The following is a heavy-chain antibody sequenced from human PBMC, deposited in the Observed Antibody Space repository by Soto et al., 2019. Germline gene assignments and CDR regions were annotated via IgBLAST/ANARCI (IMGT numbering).Heavy chain of an antibody. CDR1: GFTFSSYG. CDR2: ISYDGSNK. CDR3: AKDPHRDYVLWY. D-gene: IGHD2-21*01. J-gene: IGHJ4*02. V-gene: IGHV3-30*18. Sequence: QVQLVESGGGVVQPGRSLRLSCAASGFTFSSYGMHWVRQAPGKGLEWVAVISYDGSNKYYADSVKGRFTISRDNSKNTLYLQMNSLRAEDTAVYYCAKDPHRDYVLWYWGQGTLVTVSS.